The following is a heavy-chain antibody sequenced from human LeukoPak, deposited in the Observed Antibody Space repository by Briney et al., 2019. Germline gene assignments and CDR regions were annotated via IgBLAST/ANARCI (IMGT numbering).Heavy chain of an antibody. Sequence: KSSETLSLTCTVSGGSISSNSYFWGWIRQPPGKVLEWIGTIYYSGSTYHNPSLRSRVTISVETSKNQFSLKLSSVTAADTAVYYCARERTSVLFDYWGQGTLVTVSS. V-gene: IGHV4-39*02. D-gene: IGHD2-2*01. J-gene: IGHJ4*02. CDR2: IYYSGST. CDR3: ARERTSVLFDY. CDR1: GGSISSNSYF.